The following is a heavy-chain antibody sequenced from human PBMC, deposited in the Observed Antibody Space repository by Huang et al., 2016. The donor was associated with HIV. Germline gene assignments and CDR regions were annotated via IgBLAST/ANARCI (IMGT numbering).Heavy chain of an antibody. Sequence: QGQLVESGGGVVQPGRSLRLSCAASGFSFTGYDMQWVSQVPGEGLECDAFVANYGKEKYNAYYEKGGVTMSRENFKNTLYRQMNSLRTGDTAVYFCLPAGHVSHDYYMDVWGKGTTVIVSS. V-gene: IGHV3-30*03. CDR1: GFSFTGYD. J-gene: IGHJ6*03. CDR3: LPAGHVSHDYYMDV. CDR2: VANYGKEK.